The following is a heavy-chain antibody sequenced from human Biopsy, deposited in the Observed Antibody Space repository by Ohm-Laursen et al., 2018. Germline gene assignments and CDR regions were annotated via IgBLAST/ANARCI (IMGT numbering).Heavy chain of an antibody. V-gene: IGHV1-2*02. D-gene: IGHD2-15*01. CDR2: IDPVGGRK. CDR3: ARDPYCSGGNCYSPLDH. CDR1: GYTFSLYH. J-gene: IGHJ4*02. Sequence: ASVKVSCKASGYTFSLYHIHWVRQAPGQGLGWMGWIDPVGGRKSFGQNFQGRVTMTSDTSTGTAYLELTRLRSDDTAVYYCARDPYCSGGNCYSPLDHWGQGTLVTVSA.